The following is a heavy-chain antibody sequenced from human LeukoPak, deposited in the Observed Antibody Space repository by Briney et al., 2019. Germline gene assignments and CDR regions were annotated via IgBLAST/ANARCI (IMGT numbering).Heavy chain of an antibody. CDR3: ARSASLHSDSSGWYDYYYYGMDV. D-gene: IGHD6-19*01. CDR2: IKQDGSEK. V-gene: IGHV3-7*03. Sequence: GGSLRLSCAASGFTFRSYWMRWVRQAPGKGLEWVANIKQDGSEKNYVDSVKGRFTISRDNAKNSLYLQMNSLRAEDTAVYYCARSASLHSDSSGWYDYYYYGMDVWGQGTTVTVSS. CDR1: GFTFRSYW. J-gene: IGHJ6*02.